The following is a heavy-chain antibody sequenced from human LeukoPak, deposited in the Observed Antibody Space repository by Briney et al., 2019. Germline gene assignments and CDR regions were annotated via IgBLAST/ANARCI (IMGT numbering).Heavy chain of an antibody. CDR3: ARSLGYCSSTSCPFDY. J-gene: IGHJ4*02. D-gene: IGHD2-2*01. CDR2: IIPIFGIA. V-gene: IGHV1-69*04. CDR1: GGTFSSYA. Sequence: ASVEVSCKASGGTFSSYAISWVRQAPGQGLEWMGRIIPIFGIANYAQKFQGRVTITADKSTSTAYMELSSLRSEDTAVYYCARSLGYCSSTSCPFDYWGQGTLVTVSS.